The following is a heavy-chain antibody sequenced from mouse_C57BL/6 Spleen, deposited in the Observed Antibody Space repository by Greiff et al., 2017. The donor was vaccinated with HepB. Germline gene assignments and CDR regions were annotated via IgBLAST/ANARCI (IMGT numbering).Heavy chain of an antibody. CDR2: INPSNGGT. Sequence: VQVVESGTELVKPGASVKLSCKASGYTFTSYWMHWVKQRPGQGLEWIGNINPSNGGTNYNEKFKSKATLTVDKSYSTAYMQLSSLTSEDSAVYYCARTLYDGYSVDYWAQGTPLTVSS. CDR3: ARTLYDGYSVDY. J-gene: IGHJ2*01. CDR1: GYTFTSYW. D-gene: IGHD2-3*01. V-gene: IGHV1-53*01.